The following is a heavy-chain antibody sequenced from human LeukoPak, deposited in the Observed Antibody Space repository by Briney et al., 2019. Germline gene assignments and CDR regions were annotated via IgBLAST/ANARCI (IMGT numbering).Heavy chain of an antibody. CDR2: INPSGGST. D-gene: IGHD1-26*01. CDR3: ARAPGGRERRGYFQH. V-gene: IGHV1-46*01. Sequence: ASVKVSCKASGYTFTSYYMHWVRQAPGQGLEWMRIINPSGGSTSYAQKFQGRVTMTRHTSTRTVYMELSSLRSEDTAVYYCARAPGGRERRGYFQHWGQGTLVTVSS. J-gene: IGHJ1*01. CDR1: GYTFTSYY.